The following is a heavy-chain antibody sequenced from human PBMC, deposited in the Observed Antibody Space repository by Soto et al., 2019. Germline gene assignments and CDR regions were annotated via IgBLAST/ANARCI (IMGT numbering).Heavy chain of an antibody. CDR3: ARWVGGDRGLKAFDI. D-gene: IGHD3-10*01. Sequence: QVQLQASGPRLVKPSQALSLTCTVSGGSISSSCYYWSWIHQHQGKGLEWIGYMYYNGNTYYNPSLERRVIISADRAQNQFSLNLNSVTAADTALYYCARWVGGDRGLKAFDIWGQGTTVIVSS. CDR1: GGSISSSCYY. CDR2: MYYNGNT. V-gene: IGHV4-31*03. J-gene: IGHJ3*02.